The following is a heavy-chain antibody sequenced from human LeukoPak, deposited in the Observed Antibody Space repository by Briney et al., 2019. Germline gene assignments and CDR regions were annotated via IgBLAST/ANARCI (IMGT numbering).Heavy chain of an antibody. Sequence: SETLSLTCTVPGGSVSSGRFYWSWLRQQPGKGLEWIGYIDYRGNTHYNPSLESRVTISIDTSRNQFSLKLSSVTAADTAVYYCARAYCSSTSCYLDDAFDIWGQGTMVTVSS. CDR2: IDYRGNT. CDR3: ARAYCSSTSCYLDDAFDI. D-gene: IGHD2-2*01. V-gene: IGHV4-30-4*08. J-gene: IGHJ3*02. CDR1: GGSVSSGRFY.